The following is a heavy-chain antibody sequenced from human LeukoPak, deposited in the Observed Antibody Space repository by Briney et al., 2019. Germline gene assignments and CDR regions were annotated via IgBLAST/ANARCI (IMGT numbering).Heavy chain of an antibody. J-gene: IGHJ3*02. CDR2: IYSGGST. CDR1: GFTVSSNY. Sequence: GGSLRLSCAASGFTVSSNYMSWVRQAPGKGLEWVSVIYSGGSTYSADSVKGRFTISRDNAKNSLYLQMNSLRAEDTAVYYCARDGDEDIVVVPAAMDAFDIWGQGTMVTVSS. D-gene: IGHD2-2*01. CDR3: ARDGDEDIVVVPAAMDAFDI. V-gene: IGHV3-53*01.